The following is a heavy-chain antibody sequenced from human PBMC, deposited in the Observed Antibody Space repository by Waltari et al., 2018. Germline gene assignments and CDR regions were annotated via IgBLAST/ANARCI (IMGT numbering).Heavy chain of an antibody. Sequence: QVQLVQSGAEVKKPGSSVKVSCQASGGTFSSYAISWVRQAPGQGLEWMGGIITIFGTANYAQKFQGRVTITADEATSTAYMELSSLRSEDTAVYYCARLIQPEHYYYYYGMDVWGQGTTVTVSS. V-gene: IGHV1-69*01. CDR2: IITIFGTA. CDR1: GGTFSSYA. J-gene: IGHJ6*02. D-gene: IGHD5-18*01. CDR3: ARLIQPEHYYYYYGMDV.